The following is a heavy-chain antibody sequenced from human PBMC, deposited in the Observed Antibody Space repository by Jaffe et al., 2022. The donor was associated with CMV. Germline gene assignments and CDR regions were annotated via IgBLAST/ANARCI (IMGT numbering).Heavy chain of an antibody. D-gene: IGHD3-10*01. CDR3: ASMVRGVIHPNYYYYYYMDV. J-gene: IGHJ6*03. Sequence: EVQLVQSGAEVKKPGESLRISCKGSGYSFTSYWISWVRQMPGKGLEWMGRIDPSDSYTNYSPSFQGHVTISADKSISTAYLQWSSLKASDTAMYYCASMVRGVIHPNYYYYYYMDVWGKGTTVTVSS. V-gene: IGHV5-10-1*03. CDR2: IDPSDSYT. CDR1: GYSFTSYW.